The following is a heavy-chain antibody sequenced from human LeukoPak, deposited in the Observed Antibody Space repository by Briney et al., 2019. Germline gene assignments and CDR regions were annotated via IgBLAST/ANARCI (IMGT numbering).Heavy chain of an antibody. Sequence: GGSLRLSCAASGLIFRNYAMSWVRQAPGKGLEWVSAISGSGDTTYYADSVKGRFTISRDNSKNTLYVEMNTLRAEDTAVYYCATWGDYDILTGYYVSDFWGQGTLVTVSS. V-gene: IGHV3-23*01. CDR1: GLIFRNYA. J-gene: IGHJ4*02. D-gene: IGHD3-9*01. CDR3: ATWGDYDILTGYYVSDF. CDR2: ISGSGDTT.